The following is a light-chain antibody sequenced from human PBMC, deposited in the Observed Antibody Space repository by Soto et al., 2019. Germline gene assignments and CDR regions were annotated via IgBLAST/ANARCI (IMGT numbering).Light chain of an antibody. CDR1: QSISSW. CDR3: QQYSTYPRT. CDR2: KAS. Sequence: DIQMIQSPSTLSASVGDRVTITCRASQSISSWLAWYQQKPGKAPKILIYKASSLESGVPSRFSGSGSGTEFTLTVGSLQPDDFATYFCQQYSTYPRTFGEGTKVDIK. J-gene: IGKJ1*01. V-gene: IGKV1-5*03.